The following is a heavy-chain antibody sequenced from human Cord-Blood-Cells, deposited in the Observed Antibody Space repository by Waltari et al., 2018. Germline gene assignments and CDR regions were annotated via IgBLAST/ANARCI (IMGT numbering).Heavy chain of an antibody. CDR1: GGSFSGYY. CDR2: INHSGSP. Sequence: QVQLQQWGAGLLKPSETLSLTCAVYGGSFSGYYWSWIRQPPGEGLEWIGEINHSGSPNCDQSLKSRVTISVSTSKKQFSLKLSSVTAAETGVYYCSRGNIYYFDFWGQGTLVTVSS. CDR3: SRGNIYYFDF. J-gene: IGHJ4*02. V-gene: IGHV4-34*01.